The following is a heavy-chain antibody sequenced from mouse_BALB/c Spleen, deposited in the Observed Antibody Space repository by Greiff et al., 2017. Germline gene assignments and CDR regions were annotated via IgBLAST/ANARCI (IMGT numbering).Heavy chain of an antibody. V-gene: IGHV5-6-4*01. CDR3: TRDTITTVVADY. CDR2: ISSGGSYT. CDR1: GFTFSSYT. J-gene: IGHJ2*01. Sequence: EVMLVESGGGLVKPGGSLKLSCAASGFTFSSYTMSWVRQTPEKRLEWVATISSGGSYTYYPDSVKGRFTISRDNAKNTLYLQMSSLKSEDTAMYYCTRDTITTVVADYWGQGTTLTVSS. D-gene: IGHD1-1*01.